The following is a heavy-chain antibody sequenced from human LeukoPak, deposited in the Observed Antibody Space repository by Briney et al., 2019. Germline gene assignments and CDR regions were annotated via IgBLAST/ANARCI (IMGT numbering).Heavy chain of an antibody. Sequence: GGSLRLSCAASGFTFSSYGMHWVRQAPGKGLEWVAVISYDGSNKYYADSVKGRFTISRDNSKNTLYLQMNSLRAEDTAVYYCAKVCFVGATMSPPGDYWGQGTLVTVSS. D-gene: IGHD1-26*01. V-gene: IGHV3-30*18. CDR1: GFTFSSYG. J-gene: IGHJ4*02. CDR3: AKVCFVGATMSPPGDY. CDR2: ISYDGSNK.